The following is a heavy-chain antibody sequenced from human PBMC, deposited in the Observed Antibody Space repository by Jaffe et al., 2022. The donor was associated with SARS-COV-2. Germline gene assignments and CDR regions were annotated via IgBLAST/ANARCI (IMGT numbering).Heavy chain of an antibody. D-gene: IGHD5-18*01. CDR2: IIPIFGTI. Sequence: QVQLVQSGAEVKKPGSSVKVSCKASGGTFSNYAISWVRQAPGQGLEWMGGIIPIFGTIKYAQKFQDRVTITADESASIAYMELSSLRSEDTAVYSCARGGYSYGFQGEGYYYTYMDVWGRGTAVTVSS. CDR3: ARGGYSYGFQGEGYYYTYMDV. V-gene: IGHV1-69*01. CDR1: GGTFSNYA. J-gene: IGHJ6*03.